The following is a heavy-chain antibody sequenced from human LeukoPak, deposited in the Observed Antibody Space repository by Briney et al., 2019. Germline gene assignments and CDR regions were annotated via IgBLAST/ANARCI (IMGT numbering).Heavy chain of an antibody. J-gene: IGHJ4*02. CDR3: ARHGISRAGNDY. V-gene: IGHV4-39*01. CDR2: IYHSGNT. Sequence: PSETLSLTCTVSGGSINTYGFYWGWIRQPPGKGLEWIGSIYHSGNTYYGPSLKSRVTISVDTSKNQFSLKLSSVTAADTAVYYCARHGISRAGNDYWGQGTLVTVSS. D-gene: IGHD1-14*01. CDR1: GGSINTYGFY.